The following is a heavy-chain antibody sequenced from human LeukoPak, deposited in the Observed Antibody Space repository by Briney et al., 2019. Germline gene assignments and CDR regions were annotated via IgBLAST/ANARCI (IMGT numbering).Heavy chain of an antibody. J-gene: IGHJ4*02. CDR2: IYYSGST. Sequence: SETLSLTCTVSGGSISSYYWSWIRQPPGKGLEWIGYIYYSGSTNYNPSLKSRVTISVDTSKNQFSLKLSSVTAADTAVYYCARDRGGEYYFDYWGQGTLVTVSS. D-gene: IGHD4-23*01. V-gene: IGHV4-59*01. CDR1: GGSISSYY. CDR3: ARDRGGEYYFDY.